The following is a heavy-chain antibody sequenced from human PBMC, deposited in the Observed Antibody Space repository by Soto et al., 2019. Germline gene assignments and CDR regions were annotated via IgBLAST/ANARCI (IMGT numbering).Heavy chain of an antibody. D-gene: IGHD3-22*01. CDR1: GGSISSGDYY. CDR3: ARESPYYYDSSSPPGS. CDR2: IYYSGST. Sequence: QVQLQESGPGLVKPSQTLSLTCTVSGGSISSGDYYWSWIRQTPGKGLEWIGYIYYSGSTYYNPSLKSRVTISVDPSKNQFSLNLSSVTAADTAVYYCARESPYYYDSSSPPGSWGQGTLVTVSS. V-gene: IGHV4-30-4*01. J-gene: IGHJ5*02.